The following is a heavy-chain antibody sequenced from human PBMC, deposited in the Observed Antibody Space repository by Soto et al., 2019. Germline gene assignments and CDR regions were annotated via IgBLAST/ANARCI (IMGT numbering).Heavy chain of an antibody. V-gene: IGHV1-18*01. J-gene: IGHJ4*02. CDR1: GYTFTNYG. D-gene: IGHD1-1*01. CDR2: ISAYNGNT. CDR3: AAVSLYWKAY. Sequence: ASVKVSCKASGYTFTNYGISWVRQAPGQGLEWMGWISAYNGNTKYAQKFQGRVTMTENTSTDTAYIELSSLRSEEPAVYNFAAVSLYWKAYCGQGTLPTVS.